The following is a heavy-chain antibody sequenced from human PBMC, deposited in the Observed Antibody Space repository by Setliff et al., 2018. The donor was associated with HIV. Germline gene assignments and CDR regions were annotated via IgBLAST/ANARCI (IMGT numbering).Heavy chain of an antibody. J-gene: IGHJ6*01. V-gene: IGHV4-61*10. Sequence: PSETLSLTCSVSGGSISSGSYYWTWIRQPAGKGPEWLGHIYPNVYTNDNPSLKSRVTITADTSKNQFSLKLTSVTAADTAVYYCARHNVITYGGLLFDYYSYGLDV. CDR2: IYPNVYT. D-gene: IGHD3-16*01. CDR3: ARHNVITYGGLLFDYYSYGLDV. CDR1: GGSISSGSYY.